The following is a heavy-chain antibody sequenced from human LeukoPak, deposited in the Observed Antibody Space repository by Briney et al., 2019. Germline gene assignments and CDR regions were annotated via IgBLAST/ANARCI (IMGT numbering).Heavy chain of an antibody. J-gene: IGHJ3*02. D-gene: IGHD1-26*01. CDR3: ARTYSGSPDAFDI. Sequence: PSETLSLTCTVSGGSISSGDYYWSWIRQPPGKGLEWIGYIYYSGSTYYNPSLKSRVTISVDTSKNQFSLKLSSVTAADTAVYYCARTYSGSPDAFDIWGQGTMVAVSS. CDR2: IYYSGST. V-gene: IGHV4-30-4*02. CDR1: GGSISSGDYY.